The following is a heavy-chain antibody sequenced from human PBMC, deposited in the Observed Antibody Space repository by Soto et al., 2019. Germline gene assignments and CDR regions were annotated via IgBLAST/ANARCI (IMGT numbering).Heavy chain of an antibody. CDR3: AREGGGVYCSGGSCYGLYFDF. D-gene: IGHD2-15*01. Sequence: PGGSLRLSCAASGFTVSNNYMSWVRQAPGKGLEWVSIIYSGGSTYYADSVRGRFTISRDNSKNTLFLQMSSLRAEDTAVYYCAREGGGVYCSGGSCYGLYFDFWGQGTRVTVSS. J-gene: IGHJ4*02. CDR1: GFTVSNNY. V-gene: IGHV3-53*01. CDR2: IYSGGST.